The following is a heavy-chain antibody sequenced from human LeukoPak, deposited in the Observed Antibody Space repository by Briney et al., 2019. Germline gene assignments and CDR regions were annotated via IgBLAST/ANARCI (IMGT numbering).Heavy chain of an antibody. CDR1: GFTFSSYA. V-gene: IGHV3-23*01. Sequence: GGSLRLSCAASGFTFSSYAMSWVRQAPGKGLEWVSAISGSGGSTYYADSVKGRFTIYRDNSKNTLYLQVNSLRAEDTAVYYCAKDDDSSGYYSAGGGGYWGQGTLVTVSS. J-gene: IGHJ4*02. CDR2: ISGSGGST. CDR3: AKDDDSSGYYSAGGGGY. D-gene: IGHD3-22*01.